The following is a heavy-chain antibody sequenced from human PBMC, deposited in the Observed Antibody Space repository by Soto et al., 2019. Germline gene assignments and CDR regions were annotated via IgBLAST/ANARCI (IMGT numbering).Heavy chain of an antibody. CDR3: AKDKGITAQKYYFDY. V-gene: IGHV3-30*18. CDR2: ISYDGSNK. D-gene: IGHD6-13*01. Sequence: QVQLVESEGGVVQPGRSLRLSCAASGFTFSSYNMHWVRQAPGKGLEWVALISYDGSNKYYADSVKGRFTISRDNSKNTLYLQMNSLTAEDTALYYCAKDKGITAQKYYFDYWGQGTLVTVSS. CDR1: GFTFSSYN. J-gene: IGHJ4*02.